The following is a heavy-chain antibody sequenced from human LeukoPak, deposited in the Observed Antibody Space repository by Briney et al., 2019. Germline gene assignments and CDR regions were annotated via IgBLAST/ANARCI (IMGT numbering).Heavy chain of an antibody. J-gene: IGHJ4*02. CDR1: GYTFTSYG. V-gene: IGHV1-18*01. CDR3: ARDPTRYCSGGSCYSGDY. CDR2: ISAYNGNT. D-gene: IGHD2-15*01. Sequence: ASVEVSCKASGYTFTSYGISWVRQAPGQGLEWMGWISAYNGNTNYAQKLQGRVTMTTDTSTSTAYMKLRSLRSDDTAVYYCARDPTRYCSGGSCYSGDYWGQGTLVTVSS.